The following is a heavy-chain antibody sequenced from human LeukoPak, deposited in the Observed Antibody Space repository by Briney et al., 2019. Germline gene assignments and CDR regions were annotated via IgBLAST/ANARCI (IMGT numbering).Heavy chain of an antibody. CDR2: ISYDGSNK. Sequence: PGGSLRLSCAASGFTFSSYAMHWVRQAPGKGLEWVAVISYDGSNKYYADSVKGRFTISRDNSKNTLYLQMNSLRAEDTAVYYCARDPSWFGELLWSHGAFDIWGQGTMVTVSS. J-gene: IGHJ3*02. CDR1: GFTFSSYA. D-gene: IGHD3-10*01. CDR3: ARDPSWFGELLWSHGAFDI. V-gene: IGHV3-30-3*01.